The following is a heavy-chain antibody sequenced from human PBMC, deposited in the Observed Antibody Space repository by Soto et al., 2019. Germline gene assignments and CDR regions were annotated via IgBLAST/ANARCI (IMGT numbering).Heavy chain of an antibody. J-gene: IGHJ6*02. Sequence: ASMKVSCNSSGYTFTSYGISWVRQAPVQGLEWMGWISAYNGNTNYAQKLQGRVTMTTDTPTSTAYMERRSLRSDDTAVYYCARGLRSGMDVWGQGTTVTVSS. CDR1: GYTFTSYG. D-gene: IGHD4-17*01. V-gene: IGHV1-18*01. CDR3: ARGLRSGMDV. CDR2: ISAYNGNT.